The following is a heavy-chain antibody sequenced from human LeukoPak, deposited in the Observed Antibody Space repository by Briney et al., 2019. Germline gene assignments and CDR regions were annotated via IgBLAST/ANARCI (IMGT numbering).Heavy chain of an antibody. D-gene: IGHD2-2*01. CDR3: ARVGYCSSTSCQSFDEYYFDY. V-gene: IGHV4-4*07. CDR2: IYTSGST. CDR1: GGSISSYY. J-gene: IGHJ4*02. Sequence: SETLSLTCTVSGGSISSYYWSWIRQPAGKGLEWIGRIYTSGSTNYNPSLKSRVTMSVDTSKNQFSLKLSSVTAADTAVYYCARVGYCSSTSCQSFDEYYFDYWGQGTLVTVSS.